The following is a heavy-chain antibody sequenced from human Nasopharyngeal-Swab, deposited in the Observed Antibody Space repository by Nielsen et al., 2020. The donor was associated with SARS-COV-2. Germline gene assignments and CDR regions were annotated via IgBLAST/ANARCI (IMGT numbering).Heavy chain of an antibody. Sequence: GGSLRLSCAASGFTFSSFGMHWVRKATGKGLEWVAFIAHDASNEYYGDSVKGRFSISRDSSKNTLYLQMDSLRGEDTAVYYCARDAPAHYGAFYWGRGTLVTVSS. CDR3: ARDAPAHYGAFY. CDR1: GFTFSSFG. V-gene: IGHV3-30*03. J-gene: IGHJ4*02. CDR2: IAHDASNE. D-gene: IGHD4-17*01.